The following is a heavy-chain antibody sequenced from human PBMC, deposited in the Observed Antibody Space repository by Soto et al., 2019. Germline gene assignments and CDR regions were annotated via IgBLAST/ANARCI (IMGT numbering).Heavy chain of an antibody. CDR2: ISTDARST. Sequence: EVQLVESGGGLVQPGGSLRRACAASGFTFSSYWMHWVRQAPGKGLVWVSSISTDARSTSYADPVKARFNISRDNAKNTLYLQMNSVRAEDTAVYYCARLPNKRPQNWCQGTLVIVTP. J-gene: IGHJ1*01. CDR3: ARLPNKRPQN. V-gene: IGHV3-74*01. CDR1: GFTFSSYW.